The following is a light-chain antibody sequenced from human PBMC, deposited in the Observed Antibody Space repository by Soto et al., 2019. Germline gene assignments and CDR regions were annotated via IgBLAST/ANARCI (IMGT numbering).Light chain of an antibody. CDR2: AAS. CDR3: QQYNIYALT. CDR1: QDINSW. J-gene: IGKJ4*01. V-gene: IGKV1D-16*02. Sequence: DVQMTQSPSSLSASVGDRVTIPCHARQDINSWVGWYQQKPGNAPNSLIYAASSLQTGVPSRFSGSASGTDFTLTISSLQPEDSATYYCQQYNIYALTFGGGTKVEIK.